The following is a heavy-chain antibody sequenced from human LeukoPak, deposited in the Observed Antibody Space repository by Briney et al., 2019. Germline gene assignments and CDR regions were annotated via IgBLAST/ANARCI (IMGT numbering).Heavy chain of an antibody. D-gene: IGHD6-6*01. CDR1: GYTFTSYG. CDR3: ARSLSSPTHYYYYMDV. V-gene: IGHV1-18*01. Sequence: ASVKVSCKASGYTFTSYGISWVRQAPGQGLEWMGWISAYNGDTNYAQKLQARVTMTTDTSTSTAYMELRSLRSDDTAVYYCARSLSSPTHYYYYMDVWGKGTTVTVSS. J-gene: IGHJ6*03. CDR2: ISAYNGDT.